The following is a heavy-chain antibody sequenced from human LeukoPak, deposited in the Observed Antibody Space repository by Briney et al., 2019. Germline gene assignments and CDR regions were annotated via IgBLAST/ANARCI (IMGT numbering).Heavy chain of an antibody. CDR1: GFTFDDYA. Sequence: PGRSLRLSCAASGFTFDDYAMRWVRQAPGKGLEWVSGISWNSGSIGYADSVKGRFTISRDNAKNSLYLQMNSLRAEDTALYYCAKDVYGGNSPVAFDIWGQGTMVSVSS. V-gene: IGHV3-9*01. D-gene: IGHD4-23*01. J-gene: IGHJ3*02. CDR3: AKDVYGGNSPVAFDI. CDR2: ISWNSGSI.